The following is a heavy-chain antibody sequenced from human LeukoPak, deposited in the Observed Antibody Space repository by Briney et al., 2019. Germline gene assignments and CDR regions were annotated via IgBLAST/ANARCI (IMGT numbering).Heavy chain of an antibody. J-gene: IGHJ4*02. CDR2: IRYEGSNK. CDR1: GFTFSSYG. D-gene: IGHD6-13*01. Sequence: GGSLRLSCAASGFTFSSYGMHWVRQAPGKGLEWVAFIRYEGSNKYYADSVKGRFTISRDNSTTTLYLQMNSLSAEDTAVYYCAKDQHSGYSSSWYELDYWGQGTLVTVSS. V-gene: IGHV3-30*02. CDR3: AKDQHSGYSSSWYELDY.